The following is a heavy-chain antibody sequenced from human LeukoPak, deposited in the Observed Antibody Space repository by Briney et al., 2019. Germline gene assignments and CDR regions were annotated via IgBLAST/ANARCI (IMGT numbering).Heavy chain of an antibody. Sequence: SETLSLTCAVYGGSFSGYYWSWIRQPPGKGLEWIGEINHSGSTNYNPSLKSRVTISVDTSKNQLSLKLSSVTAADTAVYYCARLRQWLVPNYFDYWGQGTLVTVSS. D-gene: IGHD6-19*01. V-gene: IGHV4-34*01. CDR2: INHSGST. J-gene: IGHJ4*02. CDR1: GGSFSGYY. CDR3: ARLRQWLVPNYFDY.